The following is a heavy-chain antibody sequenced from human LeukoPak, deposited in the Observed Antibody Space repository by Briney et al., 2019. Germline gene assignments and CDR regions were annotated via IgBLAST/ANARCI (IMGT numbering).Heavy chain of an antibody. J-gene: IGHJ4*02. CDR3: ARDQEAFDY. CDR1: GYSFTSNY. CDR2: IYPRDGSA. V-gene: IGHV1-46*01. Sequence: ASVKVSCKASGYSFTSNYIHWVRQAPGQGLEWMGMIYPRDGSASYAQKFQGRVTVTRDTSTSTVHMELSGLRSEDTAVYYCARDQEAFDYWGQGTLVTVSS.